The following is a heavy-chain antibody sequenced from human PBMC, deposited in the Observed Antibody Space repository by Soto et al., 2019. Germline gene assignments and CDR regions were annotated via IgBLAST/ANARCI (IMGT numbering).Heavy chain of an antibody. V-gene: IGHV4-61*01. D-gene: IGHD4-17*01. J-gene: IGHJ4*02. CDR2: IYSGGST. Sequence: AETLSITCTVSGGFVNSDTHSWSWIRQTPGKRLEWIGFIYSGGSTRNPSLRSRVTMSVDTSKNQFSLKLSSVTAADTAVYYCARIKVKGATVVTPWGQGTLVTVSS. CDR3: ARIKVKGATVVTP. CDR1: GGFVNSDTHS.